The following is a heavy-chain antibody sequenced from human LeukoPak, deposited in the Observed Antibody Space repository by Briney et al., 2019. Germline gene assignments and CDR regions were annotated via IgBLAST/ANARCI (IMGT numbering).Heavy chain of an antibody. CDR2: ISSSSSTI. CDR1: GFTFSSYS. Sequence: PGGSLRLSCAASGFTFSSYSMNWVRQAPGKGLAWVSYISSSSSTIYYADSVKGRFTISRDNAKNSLYLQMNSLRAEDTAVYYCARGYSYGYIYYFDYWGQGTLVTVSS. V-gene: IGHV3-48*01. CDR3: ARGYSYGYIYYFDY. J-gene: IGHJ4*02. D-gene: IGHD5-18*01.